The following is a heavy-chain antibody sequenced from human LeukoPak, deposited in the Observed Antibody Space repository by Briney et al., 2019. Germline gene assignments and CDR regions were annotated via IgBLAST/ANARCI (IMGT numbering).Heavy chain of an antibody. CDR1: GFTFKSYS. D-gene: IGHD2/OR15-2a*01. Sequence: PGGSLRLSCAASGFTFKSYSMNWVRQVPGKGLEWVSAISSTGGHIYYADSVKGRFTMSRDNAKDSLYLQMNSLRVEDTAVYYCATDLCDFWGQGTLVTVSS. CDR3: ATDLCDF. J-gene: IGHJ4*02. CDR2: ISSTGGHI. V-gene: IGHV3-21*01.